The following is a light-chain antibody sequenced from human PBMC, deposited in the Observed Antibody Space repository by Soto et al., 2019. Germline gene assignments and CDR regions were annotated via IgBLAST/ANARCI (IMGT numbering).Light chain of an antibody. CDR3: QVWDSSSDRLVV. V-gene: IGLV3-21*02. CDR1: DNGSKP. J-gene: IGLJ2*01. CDR2: DNS. Sequence: SYELTQPPSVSVAPGQTARITCGGSDNGSKPVHWYQQKPGQAPVLVVFDNSDRASGIPERLSGSNSGNTATLTISRVEAGDEADDYCQVWDSSSDRLVVFGGGTELTVL.